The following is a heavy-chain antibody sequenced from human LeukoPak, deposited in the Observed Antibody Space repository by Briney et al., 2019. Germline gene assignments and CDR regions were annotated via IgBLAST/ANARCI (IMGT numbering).Heavy chain of an antibody. Sequence: PGGSLRLSCAVSGFTFGSDWMIWVRQAPGKGLEWVANINPGGSEKNYVDSVRGRFTISRDNAKNSLDLQMNSLRAEDTAVYYCARAYRGLYGGDGYSFFDYWGQGTLVTVSS. J-gene: IGHJ4*02. CDR3: ARAYRGLYGGDGYSFFDY. CDR1: GFTFGSDW. D-gene: IGHD5-24*01. V-gene: IGHV3-7*01. CDR2: INPGGSEK.